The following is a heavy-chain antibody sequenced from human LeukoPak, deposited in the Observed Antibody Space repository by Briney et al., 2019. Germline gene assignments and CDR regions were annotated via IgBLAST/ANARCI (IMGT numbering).Heavy chain of an antibody. CDR3: ARGLDLWYSSGWPEGHVAFDI. CDR1: GYTFTSYG. Sequence: SVTVSCTASGYTFTSYGISWVRQAPGQGLEWMGWISAYNGNTNYAQKLQGRVTMTTDTSTSTAYMELRSLRSDDTAVYYCARGLDLWYSSGWPEGHVAFDIWGQGTMVTVSS. D-gene: IGHD6-19*01. J-gene: IGHJ3*02. CDR2: ISAYNGNT. V-gene: IGHV1-18*01.